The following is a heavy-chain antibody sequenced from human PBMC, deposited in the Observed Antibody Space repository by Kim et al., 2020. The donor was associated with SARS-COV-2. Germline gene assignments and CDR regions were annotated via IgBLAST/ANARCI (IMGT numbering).Heavy chain of an antibody. J-gene: IGHJ4*02. Sequence: GGSLRLSCAASGFTFSSFAMSWVRQAPGKGLEWVSVISGSGGTTYYADSVKGRFTISRDNSKNTLYLQINSLRAEDTAVYYCAKAWGSSGYYFFNYWGQGTLVTVSS. CDR3: AKAWGSSGYYFFNY. V-gene: IGHV3-23*01. D-gene: IGHD3-22*01. CDR2: ISGSGGTT. CDR1: GFTFSSFA.